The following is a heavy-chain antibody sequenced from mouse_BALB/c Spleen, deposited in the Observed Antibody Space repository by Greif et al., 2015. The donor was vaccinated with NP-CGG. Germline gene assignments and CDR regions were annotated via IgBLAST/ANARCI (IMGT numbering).Heavy chain of an antibody. D-gene: IGHD4-1*01. J-gene: IGHJ4*01. CDR3: ARRTGTEAMDY. Sequence: KQSGPELVKPGASVKISCKASGYTFTDYYINWVKQKPGQGLEWIGWIYPGSGNTKYNEKFKGKATLTVDTSSSTVYMQLSSLTSEDTAVYFCARRTGTEAMDYWGQGTSVTVSS. CDR1: GYTFTDYY. CDR2: IYPGSGNT. V-gene: IGHV1-84*02.